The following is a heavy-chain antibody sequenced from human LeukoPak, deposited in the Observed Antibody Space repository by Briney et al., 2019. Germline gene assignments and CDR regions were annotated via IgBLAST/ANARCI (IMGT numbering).Heavy chain of an antibody. CDR3: ARRGSGSYRDYFDY. CDR2: ISAYNGNT. V-gene: IGHV1-18*01. D-gene: IGHD1-26*01. Sequence: GASVNVPCKASGYTFTSYGISWVRQAPGQGLEWMGWISAYNGNTNYAQRLQGRVTMTTDTSTSTAYMELRSLRSDDTAVYYCARRGSGSYRDYFDYWGQGTLVTVSS. CDR1: GYTFTSYG. J-gene: IGHJ4*02.